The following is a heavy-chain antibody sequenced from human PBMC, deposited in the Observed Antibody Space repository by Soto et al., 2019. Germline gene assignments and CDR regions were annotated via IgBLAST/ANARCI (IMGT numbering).Heavy chain of an antibody. CDR2: ISAYNGNT. Sequence: GASVKVSCKASGYTFTSYGISWVRQDTGQGIEWMGWISAYNGNTNYAQKLQGRVTMTTDTSTSTAYMELRSLRSDDTAVYYCARGGSYCSSTSCYGIQLWSYDAFDIWGQGTMVTVSS. V-gene: IGHV1-18*04. CDR3: ARGGSYCSSTSCYGIQLWSYDAFDI. D-gene: IGHD2-2*01. CDR1: GYTFTSYG. J-gene: IGHJ3*02.